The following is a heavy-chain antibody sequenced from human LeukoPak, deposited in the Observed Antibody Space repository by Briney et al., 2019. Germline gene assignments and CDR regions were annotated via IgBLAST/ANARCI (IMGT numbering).Heavy chain of an antibody. V-gene: IGHV3-23*01. CDR3: AKEKDIVVVPAAMFGYFQH. CDR1: GFTFSSYA. CDR2: ISGSGGST. D-gene: IGHD2-2*01. Sequence: GGSLRLSCAVSGFTFSSYAMSWVRQAPGKGLEWVSAISGSGGSTYYADSVKGRFTISRDNSKNTLYLQMNSLRAEDTAVYYCAKEKDIVVVPAAMFGYFQHWGQGTLVTVSS. J-gene: IGHJ1*01.